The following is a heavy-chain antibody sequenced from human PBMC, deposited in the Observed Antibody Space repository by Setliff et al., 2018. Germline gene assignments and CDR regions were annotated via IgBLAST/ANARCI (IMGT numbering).Heavy chain of an antibody. V-gene: IGHV1-46*01. D-gene: IGHD3-16*02. CDR2: INPSGGST. Sequence: ASVKVSCKASGYTFTSYYMHWVRQAPGQGLEWMGIINPSGGSTSYAQKFQGRVTMTRDTSTSTVYMELSSLRSEDTAVYYCARDNNPGYRGYWGRFDYWGQGTLVTV. J-gene: IGHJ4*02. CDR3: ARDNNPGYRGYWGRFDY. CDR1: GYTFTSYY.